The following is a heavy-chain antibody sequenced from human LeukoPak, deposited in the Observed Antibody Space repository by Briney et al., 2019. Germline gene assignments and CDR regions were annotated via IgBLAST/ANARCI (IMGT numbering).Heavy chain of an antibody. J-gene: IGHJ4*02. CDR3: ARASSLLYFDY. D-gene: IGHD2-15*01. V-gene: IGHV3-23*01. CDR2: ISGSGGST. CDR1: GLTFSSYA. Sequence: GGTLRLSCAASGLTFSSYAMSWVRQAPGKGLEWVSGISGSGGSTYYAHSVKGRFTISRDNSKNTLYLQMNSLRAEDTAVYYCARASSLLYFDYWGQGTLVTVSS.